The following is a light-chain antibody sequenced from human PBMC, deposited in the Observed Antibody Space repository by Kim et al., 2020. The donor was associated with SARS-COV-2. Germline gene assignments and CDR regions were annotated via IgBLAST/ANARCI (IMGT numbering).Light chain of an antibody. CDR2: EDN. J-gene: IGLJ2*01. Sequence: KTVALCCTRSSASIASNYVQWYQQRPGSAPTTVIYEDNQRPSGVPDRFSGSIDSSSNSASLTISGLKTEDEADYYCQSYDSSNHVVFGGGTQLTVL. CDR1: SASIASNY. V-gene: IGLV6-57*03. CDR3: QSYDSSNHVV.